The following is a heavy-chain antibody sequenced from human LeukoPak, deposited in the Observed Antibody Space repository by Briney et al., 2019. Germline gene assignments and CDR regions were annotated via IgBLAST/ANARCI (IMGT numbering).Heavy chain of an antibody. Sequence: ASVKVSCKASGYTFTSYYMHWVRQAPGQGLEWMEIINPSGGSTSYAQKFQGRVTMTRDTCTSTVYMELSSLRSEDTAVYYCARASSGWVPRGTFDYWGQGTLVTVSS. J-gene: IGHJ4*02. CDR3: ARASSGWVPRGTFDY. CDR2: INPSGGST. CDR1: GYTFTSYY. V-gene: IGHV1-46*01. D-gene: IGHD6-19*01.